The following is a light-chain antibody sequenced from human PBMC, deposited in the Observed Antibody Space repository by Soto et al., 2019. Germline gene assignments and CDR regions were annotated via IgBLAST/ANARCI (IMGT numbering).Light chain of an antibody. CDR2: WAS. Sequence: DIVMTQSPASLAVSLGERATINCKSSQSVLYSSNNKNYLAWYQQKPGQPPKLLIYWASTRESGVPDRFSGSGSGTDFTLTISSLQAEDVAVYYCQQYYSVWTFGQGTKVEIK. CDR1: QSVLYSSNNKNY. CDR3: QQYYSVWT. J-gene: IGKJ1*01. V-gene: IGKV4-1*01.